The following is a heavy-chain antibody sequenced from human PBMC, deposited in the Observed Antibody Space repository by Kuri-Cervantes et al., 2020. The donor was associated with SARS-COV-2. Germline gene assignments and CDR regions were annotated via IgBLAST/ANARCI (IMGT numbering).Heavy chain of an antibody. CDR3: ASLTGITGGRYYYYGKDV. V-gene: IGHV1-2*02. Sequence: ASVKVSCKASGYTFTGYYMHWVRQAPGQGLEWMGWINPNSGGTNYAQKFQGRVTMTRDTSISTAYMELSRLRSDDTAVYYWASLTGITGGRYYYYGKDVWGQGTPVTVSS. CDR1: GYTFTGYY. CDR2: INPNSGGT. J-gene: IGHJ6*02. D-gene: IGHD3-9*01.